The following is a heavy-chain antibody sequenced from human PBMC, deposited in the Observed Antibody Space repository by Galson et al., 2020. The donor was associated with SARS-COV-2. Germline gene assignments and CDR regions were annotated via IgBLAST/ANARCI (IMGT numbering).Heavy chain of an antibody. D-gene: IGHD1-26*01. CDR3: ARSYSGSYFNQFGP. J-gene: IGHJ5*02. V-gene: IGHV3-30*04. Sequence: GESLKISCAASGFTFSSYAMHWVRQAPGKGLEWVAVISYDGSNKYYADSVKGRFTISRDNSKNKLYLQMNSPRAEETAVYYCARSYSGSYFNQFGPWCQGTLITVSS. CDR1: GFTFSSYA. CDR2: ISYDGSNK.